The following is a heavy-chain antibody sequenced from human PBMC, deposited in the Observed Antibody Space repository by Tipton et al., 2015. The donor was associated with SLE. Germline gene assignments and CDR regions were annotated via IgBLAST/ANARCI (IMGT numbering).Heavy chain of an antibody. CDR2: IYTSGST. V-gene: IGHV4-59*10. CDR1: GESFSGYY. Sequence: GLVKPSETLSLTCAVYGESFSGYYWSWIRQPPGKGLEWIGRIYTSGSTNYNPSLKSRVTISVDTSKNQFSLKLSSVTAADTAVYYCARVQAYEGFDPWGQGTLVTVSS. CDR3: ARVQAYEGFDP. D-gene: IGHD3-16*01. J-gene: IGHJ5*02.